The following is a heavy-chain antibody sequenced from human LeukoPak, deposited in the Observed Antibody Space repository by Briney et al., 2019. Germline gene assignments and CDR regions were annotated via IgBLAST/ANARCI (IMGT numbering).Heavy chain of an antibody. V-gene: IGHV4-4*02. J-gene: IGHJ4*02. D-gene: IGHD6-19*01. CDR3: ARVPPYASGWSKGVLDY. Sequence: SGTLSLTCAVSGGSISSNNWWSWVRQPPGKGPEWIGEIYHSGSTNYNPSLKSRVTISLDKSDNQFSVKLSSVTAADTAVYYCARVPPYASGWSKGVLDYWGQGILVTVSS. CDR1: GGSISSNNW. CDR2: IYHSGST.